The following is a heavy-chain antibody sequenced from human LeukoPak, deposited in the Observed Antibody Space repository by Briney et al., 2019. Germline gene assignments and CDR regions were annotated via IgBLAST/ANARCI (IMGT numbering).Heavy chain of an antibody. CDR1: GGTFSSYA. Sequence: GASVKDSCKASGGTFSSYAISWVRQAPGQGLEWMGRIIPNLHIANYAQKFQGRVTITADKSTSTAYMELSSLRSEDTAVYCCAREVYSGYDRVGGYYFDYWGQGTLVTVSS. V-gene: IGHV1-69*04. J-gene: IGHJ4*02. D-gene: IGHD5-12*01. CDR2: IIPNLHIA. CDR3: AREVYSGYDRVGGYYFDY.